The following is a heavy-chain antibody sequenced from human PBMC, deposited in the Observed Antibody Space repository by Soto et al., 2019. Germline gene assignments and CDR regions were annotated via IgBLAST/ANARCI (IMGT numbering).Heavy chain of an antibody. V-gene: IGHV3-23*01. D-gene: IGHD6-13*01. CDR3: AKDFTYSSSPPTPFDY. CDR2: ISGSGGST. Sequence: GGSLRLSCAASGFTFSSYAMSWVRQAPGKGLEWVSAISGSGGSTYYADSVKGRFTISRDNSKNTLYLQMNSLRAEDTAVYYCAKDFTYSSSPPTPFDYWGQGTLVTVSS. J-gene: IGHJ4*02. CDR1: GFTFSSYA.